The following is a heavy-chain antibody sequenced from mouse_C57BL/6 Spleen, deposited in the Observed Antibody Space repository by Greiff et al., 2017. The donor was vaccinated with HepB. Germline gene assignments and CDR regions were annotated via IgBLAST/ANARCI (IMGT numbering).Heavy chain of an antibody. CDR3: AREVTGTGDY. D-gene: IGHD4-1*01. CDR1: GFTFSDYG. V-gene: IGHV5-17*01. Sequence: EVKLMESGGGLVKPGGSLKLSCAASGFTFSDYGMHWVRQAPEKGLEWVAYISSGSSTIYYADTVKGRFTISRDNAKNTLFLQMTSLRSEDTAMYYCAREVTGTGDYWGQGTTLTVSS. J-gene: IGHJ2*01. CDR2: ISSGSSTI.